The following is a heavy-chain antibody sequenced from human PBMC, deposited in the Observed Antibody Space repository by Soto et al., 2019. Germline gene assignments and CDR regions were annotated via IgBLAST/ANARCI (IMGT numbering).Heavy chain of an antibody. CDR2: IIPIFGTA. D-gene: IGHD5-12*01. CDR3: ASRYSGYDSALDY. V-gene: IGHV1-69*12. J-gene: IGHJ4*02. Sequence: QVQLVQSGAEVKKPGSSVKVSCKASGGIFSSYAISWVRQAPGQGLEWMGGIIPIFGTANYAQTFQGRVTITADESTSTAYMEVSSLRSEDTAVYYGASRYSGYDSALDYWGQGTLVTVSS. CDR1: GGIFSSYA.